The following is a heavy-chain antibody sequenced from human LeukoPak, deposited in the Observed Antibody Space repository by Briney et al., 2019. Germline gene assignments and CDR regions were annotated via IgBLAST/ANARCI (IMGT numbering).Heavy chain of an antibody. D-gene: IGHD4-17*01. J-gene: IGHJ4*02. V-gene: IGHV3-48*01. CDR3: ARDLGGATVTSLDY. CDR1: GFTFSTYS. CDR2: ISGTSNTI. Sequence: GGSLRLSCVASGFTFSTYSMNWVRQAPGRGLDWVSYISGTSNTIYYADSVKGRFTISRDNAKNSLYLQVNSLRAEDTAIYYCARDLGGATVTSLDYWGQGTLVTVSS.